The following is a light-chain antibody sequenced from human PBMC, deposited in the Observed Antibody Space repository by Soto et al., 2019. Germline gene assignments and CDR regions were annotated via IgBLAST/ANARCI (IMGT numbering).Light chain of an antibody. V-gene: IGKV3-20*01. Sequence: DIVLTQSPATLSLSPGERATLSCRASQSVSSSYLAWYQQKPGHAPMLLIYDASSKATGIPSRFSGSGSGTDFTLTISRLEPEDIAVYYCQQYDSLPLTFGGGTKVEIK. CDR1: QSVSSSY. CDR3: QQYDSLPLT. J-gene: IGKJ4*02. CDR2: DAS.